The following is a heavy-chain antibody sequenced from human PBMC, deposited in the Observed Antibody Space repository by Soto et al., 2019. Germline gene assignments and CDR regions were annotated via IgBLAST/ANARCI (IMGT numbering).Heavy chain of an antibody. D-gene: IGHD3-16*02. CDR1: GFTFSSYA. J-gene: IGHJ4*02. V-gene: IGHV3-30-3*01. CDR3: AREGEDYVWGSYRPFDY. CDR2: ISYDGSNK. Sequence: QVQLVESGGGVVQPGRSQRLSCAASGFTFSSYAMHWVRQAPGKGLEWVAVISYDGSNKYYADSVKGRFTISRDNSKNTLYLQMNSLRAEDTAVYYCAREGEDYVWGSYRPFDYWGQGTLVTVTS.